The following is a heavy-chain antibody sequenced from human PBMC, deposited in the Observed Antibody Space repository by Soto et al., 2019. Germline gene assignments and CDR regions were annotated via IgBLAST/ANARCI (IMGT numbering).Heavy chain of an antibody. V-gene: IGHV1-69*12. J-gene: IGHJ4*02. CDR1: GGTFSSYA. CDR2: IIPIFGTA. Sequence: QVQLVQSGAEVKKPGSSVKVSCKASGGTFSSYAISWVRQAPGQGLEWMGGIIPIFGTANYAQKFQGRVTXXAXEXTSTAYMELSSLRSEATAVYYCATPPLGECRYYFDYWGQGTLVTVSS. CDR3: ATPPLGECRYYFDY. D-gene: IGHD3-10*01.